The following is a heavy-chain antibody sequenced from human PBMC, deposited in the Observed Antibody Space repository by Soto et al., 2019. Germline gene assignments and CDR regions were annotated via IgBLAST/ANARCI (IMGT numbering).Heavy chain of an antibody. Sequence: GGSLRLSCAASGFTFSSYGMHWVRQAPGKGLEWVAVIWYDGSNKYYADSVKGRFTISRDNSKNTLYLQMNSLRAEDTAVYYCARDHQYSSSSPKHYYYYYGMDVWGQGTTVTVS. J-gene: IGHJ6*02. D-gene: IGHD6-6*01. CDR2: IWYDGSNK. V-gene: IGHV3-33*01. CDR3: ARDHQYSSSSPKHYYYYYGMDV. CDR1: GFTFSSYG.